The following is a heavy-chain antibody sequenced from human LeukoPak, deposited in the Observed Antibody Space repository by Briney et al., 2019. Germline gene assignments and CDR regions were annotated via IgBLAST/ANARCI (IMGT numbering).Heavy chain of an antibody. D-gene: IGHD2-21*02. Sequence: GGSLRLSCAASGFTFSSFAMSWVRQAPGKGLEWVSAISGIGGSTYYADSVKGRFTISRDNSKNTLYLLMNSLRAEDTALYYCAKVVAPYCGGDYYSIWGQGTVVTVSS. CDR1: GFTFSSFA. J-gene: IGHJ3*02. V-gene: IGHV3-23*01. CDR2: ISGIGGST. CDR3: AKVVAPYCGGDYYSI.